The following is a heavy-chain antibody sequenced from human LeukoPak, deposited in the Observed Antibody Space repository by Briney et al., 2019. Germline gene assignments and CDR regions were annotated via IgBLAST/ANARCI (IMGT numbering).Heavy chain of an antibody. CDR3: AKDRGRTHYYYMDV. J-gene: IGHJ6*03. Sequence: PGGSLRLSCAASGFTFSDAWMSWVRQAPGKGREWVSAISGSGGSTYYADSVKGRFTISRDNSKNTLYLQMNSLRAEDTAVFYCAKDRGRTHYYYMDVWGKGTTVTISS. V-gene: IGHV3-23*01. CDR2: ISGSGGST. D-gene: IGHD3-10*01. CDR1: GFTFSDAW.